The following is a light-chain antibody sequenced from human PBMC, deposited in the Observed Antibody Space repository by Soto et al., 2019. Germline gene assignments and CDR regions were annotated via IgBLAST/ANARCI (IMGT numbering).Light chain of an antibody. V-gene: IGKV2-28*01. CDR2: LVS. J-gene: IGKJ5*01. CDR1: QSLLHSNGYNY. CDR3: MQAL. Sequence: IVMTQSPRSLPVTPGERAAISCRSSQSLLHSNGYNYLDWYLQKPGQPPQLLIYLVSNRASGVPDRFSGSGSGTDFTLKISRVEAEDVGVYYCMQALFGQGTRLE.